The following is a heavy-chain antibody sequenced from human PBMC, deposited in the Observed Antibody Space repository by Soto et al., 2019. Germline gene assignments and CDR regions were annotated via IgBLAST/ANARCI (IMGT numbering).Heavy chain of an antibody. CDR3: ARDLGGYCSSTSCLDAFDI. CDR2: ISSGGSDK. Sequence: QVQLVESGGGLVKSGGSLRLSCAASGFTFSDYYMSWIRQAPGKGLEWVSHISSGGSDKYHVDSVKGRFTISRDNAKKSLYLQMNSLRAEDTAVYYCARDLGGYCSSTSCLDAFDIWGQGTMVTVSS. V-gene: IGHV3-11*01. J-gene: IGHJ3*02. CDR1: GFTFSDYY. D-gene: IGHD2-2*01.